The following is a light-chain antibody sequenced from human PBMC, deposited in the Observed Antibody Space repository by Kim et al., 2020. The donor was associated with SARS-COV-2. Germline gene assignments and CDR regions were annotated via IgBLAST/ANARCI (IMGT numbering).Light chain of an antibody. V-gene: IGKV3-15*01. CDR2: GAS. CDR1: QSIGTK. J-gene: IGKJ2*01. CDR3: QQYNNWFPYT. Sequence: STGERAILSFTASQSIGTKLAWYREKPGQAPRLLISGASTRATGVPARISGSASGSDFTLTISTLQSEDFGIYYCQQYNNWFPYTFGQGTKLEI.